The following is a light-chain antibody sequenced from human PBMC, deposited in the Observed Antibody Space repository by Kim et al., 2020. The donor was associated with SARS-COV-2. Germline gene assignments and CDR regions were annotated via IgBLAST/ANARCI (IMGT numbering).Light chain of an antibody. CDR3: NSRDSSGNHWV. V-gene: IGLV3-19*01. Sequence: SSELTQDPAVSVALGQTVRITCQGDSLRSYYASWXQQKPGQAPVLVIYGKNNRPSGIPDRFSGSSSGNTASLTITGAQAEDEADYYSNSRDSSGNHWVFG. CDR2: GKN. CDR1: SLRSYY. J-gene: IGLJ3*02.